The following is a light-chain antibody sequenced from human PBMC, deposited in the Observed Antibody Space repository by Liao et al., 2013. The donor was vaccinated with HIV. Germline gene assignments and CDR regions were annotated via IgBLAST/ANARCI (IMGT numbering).Light chain of an antibody. CDR1: KLGDKY. CDR3: QVWDSYSDHYF. J-gene: IGLJ1*01. CDR2: QDI. Sequence: SYEVTQPPSVSVSPGQTATITCSGDKLGDKYACWYQQKSGQSPVMVIYQDIKRPSGIPERFSGSNSANTATLTISRVEAGDEADYYCQVWDSYSDHYFFGTGTKVTVL. V-gene: IGLV3-1*01.